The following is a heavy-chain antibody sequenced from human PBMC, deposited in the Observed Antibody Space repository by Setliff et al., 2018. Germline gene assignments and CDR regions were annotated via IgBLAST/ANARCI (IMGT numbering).Heavy chain of an antibody. V-gene: IGHV4-59*08. Sequence: SETLSLTCTVSGDSINNNYWSWIRQPPGKGLEWIGHIYYSGSTNYNPSLKSRVAISIDTSKKQLSLKLSSVTAADTAVYFCARRSHLRPYTYWGRGTLVTVSS. D-gene: IGHD6-6*01. CDR1: GDSINNNY. J-gene: IGHJ4*02. CDR3: ARRSHLRPYTY. CDR2: IYYSGST.